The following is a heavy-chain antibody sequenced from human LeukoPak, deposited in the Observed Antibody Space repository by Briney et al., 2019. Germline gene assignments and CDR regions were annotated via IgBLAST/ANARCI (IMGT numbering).Heavy chain of an antibody. V-gene: IGHV3-23*01. CDR2: IRGSGEST. J-gene: IGHJ4*02. CDR3: AKDRISYTTSPGELSH. D-gene: IGHD3-10*01. CDR1: GFIFNTYA. Sequence: PGGSLRLSCAASGFIFNTYAMSWVRQAQGKGLEWVSTIRGSGESTHYADSVQGRFTISRDNSLYTVYLQMDSLRGDDTAVYYCAKDRISYTTSPGELSHWGQGTLVIVSS.